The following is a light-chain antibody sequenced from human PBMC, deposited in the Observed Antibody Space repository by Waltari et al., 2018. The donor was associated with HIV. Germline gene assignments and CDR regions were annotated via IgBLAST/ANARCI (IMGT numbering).Light chain of an antibody. CDR2: DVT. CDR3: ESYTSTSVWV. V-gene: IGLV2-14*03. J-gene: IGLJ3*02. CDR1: SSDVGGYNF. Sequence: QSALTQPASVSGSPGQSITTSCTGSSSDVGGYNFVSWYQQHPGKAPRVLIYDVTTRPSGVSDRFSGSRSGDTASLTISGLQPEDEADYYCESYTSTSVWVFGGGTRLTVL.